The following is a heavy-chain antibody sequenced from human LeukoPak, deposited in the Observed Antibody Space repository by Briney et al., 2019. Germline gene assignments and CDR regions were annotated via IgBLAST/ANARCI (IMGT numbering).Heavy chain of an antibody. J-gene: IGHJ6*03. CDR2: IGTSSTTI. V-gene: IGHV3-48*01. CDR3: AREPSLRMMVVVPAAPLGYMDV. Sequence: GGSLRLSCAASGFTFSSYTMNWVRQPPGKGLEWVSNIGTSSTTIYYADSVKGRFTISRDNAKNSLYLQMNSLRAEDTAVYYCAREPSLRMMVVVPAAPLGYMDVWGKGTTVTVSS. D-gene: IGHD2-2*01. CDR1: GFTFSSYT.